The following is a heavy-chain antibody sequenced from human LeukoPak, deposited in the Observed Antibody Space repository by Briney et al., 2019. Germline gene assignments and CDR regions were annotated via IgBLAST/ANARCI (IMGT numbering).Heavy chain of an antibody. V-gene: IGHV4-34*01. CDR1: GGSFSGYY. CDR2: INHSGST. Sequence: SETLSLTCAVYGGSFSGYYWSWIRQPPGKGLEWIGEINHSGSTNYNPSLKSRVTISVDTSKNLFSLKLSSVTAADTAVYYCASLRRIPMDVWGKGTTVTVSS. J-gene: IGHJ6*04. CDR3: ASLRRIPMDV.